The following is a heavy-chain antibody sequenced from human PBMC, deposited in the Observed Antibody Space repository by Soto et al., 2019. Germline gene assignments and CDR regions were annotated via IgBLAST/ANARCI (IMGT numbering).Heavy chain of an antibody. J-gene: IGHJ5*02. CDR2: IYNTGGI. Sequence: SETLSLTCTVSGGSISSYDWGWIRQPPGKGLEWVGNIYNTGGIYYNPSLKSRVTTSVDTSKNQFSLKLTSVTAADTAVYYCARLAAADWQWFDPWGQGTLVTAPQ. CDR3: ARLAAADWQWFDP. D-gene: IGHD3-9*01. V-gene: IGHV4-39*01. CDR1: GGSISSYD.